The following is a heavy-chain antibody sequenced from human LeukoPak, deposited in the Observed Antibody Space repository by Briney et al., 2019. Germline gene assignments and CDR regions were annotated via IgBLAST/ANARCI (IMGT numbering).Heavy chain of an antibody. V-gene: IGHV4-39*01. Sequence: SETLSLTSTVSGGSTSSTTYSWGWLRQPPGRGLEWIGSIYYSGYTYYNPSLKSRVTISVDTSKNQFSLKLSSVTAADTAVYYCARQLYCGGGSCYLGPFDIWGLGTMVTVSS. CDR1: GGSTSSTTYS. J-gene: IGHJ3*02. CDR2: IYYSGYT. D-gene: IGHD2-15*01. CDR3: ARQLYCGGGSCYLGPFDI.